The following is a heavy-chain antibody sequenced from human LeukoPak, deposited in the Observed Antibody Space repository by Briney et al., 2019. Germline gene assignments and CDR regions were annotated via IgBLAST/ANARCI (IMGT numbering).Heavy chain of an antibody. CDR2: ISGSGDST. D-gene: IGHD1-1*01. Sequence: GGSLRLSCAASGFTFSNYAMRWVRQAPGKGLEWVSGISGSGDSTYYADSVKGRFTVSRDNSKNTLYLQMNSLRAEDTAVYYCAKLWTGTTSYWGQGTLVTVSS. CDR3: AKLWTGTTSY. CDR1: GFTFSNYA. J-gene: IGHJ4*02. V-gene: IGHV3-23*01.